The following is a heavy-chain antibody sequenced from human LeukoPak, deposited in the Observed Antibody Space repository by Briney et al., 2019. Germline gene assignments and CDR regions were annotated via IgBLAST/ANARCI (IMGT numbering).Heavy chain of an antibody. CDR1: GFTFSSYW. J-gene: IGHJ5*02. CDR2: INSDGSST. V-gene: IGHV3-74*01. Sequence: GGSLRLSCAASGFTFSSYWMHWVRQAPGKGLVWVSRINSDGSSTSYADSVKGRFTISRDNAKNTLYLQMNSLRAEDTAVYYCANPNYYHDRNGYYYHWFDPWGQGTLVTVSS. CDR3: ANPNYYHDRNGYYYHWFDP. D-gene: IGHD3-22*01.